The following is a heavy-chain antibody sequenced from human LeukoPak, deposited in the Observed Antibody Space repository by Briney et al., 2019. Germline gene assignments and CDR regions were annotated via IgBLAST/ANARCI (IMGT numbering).Heavy chain of an antibody. CDR1: GFTFSSYG. Sequence: GGSLRLSCAASGFTFSSYGMHWVRQAPGKGLEWVAVLSYDGSVKYYADSVKGRFTISRDNSKNTLYLQMNSLRAEDTAVYYCAKDLAHYGLGNGFDYWGQGTLVTVSS. D-gene: IGHD3-10*01. CDR2: LSYDGSVK. CDR3: AKDLAHYGLGNGFDY. J-gene: IGHJ4*02. V-gene: IGHV3-30*18.